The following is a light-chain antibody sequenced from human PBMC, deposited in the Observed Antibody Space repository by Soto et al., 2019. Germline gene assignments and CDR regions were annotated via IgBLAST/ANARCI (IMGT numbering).Light chain of an antibody. CDR2: EVS. Sequence: QSALTQPASVSXSPGQSITISCTGTSSDVGSYDLVSWYQQHPGNAPKLMIYEVSKRPSGVSDRFSGSKSGNTASLTISGLQADDEADYYCCSYATTTLFGGGTQLTVL. V-gene: IGLV2-23*02. J-gene: IGLJ2*01. CDR3: CSYATTTL. CDR1: SSDVGSYDL.